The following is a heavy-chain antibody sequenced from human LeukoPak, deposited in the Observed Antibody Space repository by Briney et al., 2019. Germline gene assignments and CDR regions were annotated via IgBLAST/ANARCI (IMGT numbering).Heavy chain of an antibody. J-gene: IGHJ4*02. CDR3: AKASPYHDILTGYYYHFDY. CDR1: GFTFSSNA. CDR2: VSVSADST. D-gene: IGHD3-9*01. V-gene: IGHV3-23*01. Sequence: PGGSLRLSCAASGFTFSSNAMSWVRQAPGKGLEWVSAVSVSADSTYYADSVKGRFTISRDNSRNMVYLQMNSLRAEDTAIYYCAKASPYHDILTGYYYHFDYWGQGTLVTVSS.